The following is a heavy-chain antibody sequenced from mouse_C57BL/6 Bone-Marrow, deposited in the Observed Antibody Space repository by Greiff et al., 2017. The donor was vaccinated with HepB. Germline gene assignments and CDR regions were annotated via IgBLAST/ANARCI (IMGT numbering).Heavy chain of an antibody. J-gene: IGHJ2*01. CDR1: GFNIKDYY. CDR2: IDPEDGET. CDR3: ATYYGSSYYDFDY. D-gene: IGHD1-1*01. Sequence: EVKLVESGAELVKPGASVKLSCTASGFNIKDYYLHWVKQRTEQGLEWIGRIDPEDGETKYAPKFQGKATITADTSSNTAYLQLSSLTSEDTAVYYCATYYGSSYYDFDYWGQGTTLTVSS. V-gene: IGHV14-2*01.